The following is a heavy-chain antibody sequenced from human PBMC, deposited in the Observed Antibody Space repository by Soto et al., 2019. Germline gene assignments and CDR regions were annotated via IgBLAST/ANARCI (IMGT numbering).Heavy chain of an antibody. CDR1: GFTFSSYS. CDR3: ASSGTMIVVAL. CDR2: ISSSSSYI. V-gene: IGHV3-21*01. Sequence: GGSLRLSCAASGFTFSSYSMNWVRQAPGKGLEWVSSISSSSSYIYYADSVKGRFTISRDNAKNTLYLQMNSLRAEDTAVYYCASSGTMIVVALWGQGTLVTVSS. J-gene: IGHJ4*02. D-gene: IGHD3-22*01.